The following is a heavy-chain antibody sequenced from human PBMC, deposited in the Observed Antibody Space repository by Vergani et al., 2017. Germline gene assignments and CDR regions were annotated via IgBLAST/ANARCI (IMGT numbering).Heavy chain of an antibody. CDR1: GYDFTNYG. J-gene: IGHJ1*01. CDR3: ARGQSGSYYRYFEH. D-gene: IGHD3-10*01. V-gene: IGHV1-18*01. CDR2: ISAYNGNT. Sequence: QVQLVQSGPEVKKPGASVKVSCKASGYDFTNYGLGWVRQAPGQGLEWMGWISAYNGNTKYAQKFQVRVSVTTDTSTTTVYMELRRLTSDDTAVYYCARGQSGSYYRYFEHWGQGTLVIVSS.